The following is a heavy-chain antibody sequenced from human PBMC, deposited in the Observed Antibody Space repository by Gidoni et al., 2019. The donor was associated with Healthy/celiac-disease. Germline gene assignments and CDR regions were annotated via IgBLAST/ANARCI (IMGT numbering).Heavy chain of an antibody. V-gene: IGHV4-39*01. D-gene: IGHD2-21*02. CDR3: ARHPICGGDCYQDYYYYGMDV. Sequence: QLQLQESGPGLVKPSETLSLTCTVSGGSISSSRYYWGWIRQPPGKGLEWIGSIYYSGSTYYNPSLKSRVTISVDTSKNQFSLKLSSVTAADTAVYYCARHPICGGDCYQDYYYYGMDVWGQGTTVTVSS. CDR2: IYYSGST. CDR1: GGSISSSRYY. J-gene: IGHJ6*02.